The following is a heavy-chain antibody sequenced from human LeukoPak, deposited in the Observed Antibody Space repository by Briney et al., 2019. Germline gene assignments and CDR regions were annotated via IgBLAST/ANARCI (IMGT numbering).Heavy chain of an antibody. D-gene: IGHD3-10*01. CDR2: IYHSGST. CDR1: GGSISSSNW. CDR3: AKGRSGSYYNFDY. J-gene: IGHJ4*02. Sequence: PSETLSLTCAVSGGSISSSNWWSWVRQPPGKGLEWIGEIYHSGSTNYNPSLKSRVTISVDKSKNQFSLKLSSVTAADTAVYYCAKGRSGSYYNFDYWGQGTLVTVSS. V-gene: IGHV4-4*02.